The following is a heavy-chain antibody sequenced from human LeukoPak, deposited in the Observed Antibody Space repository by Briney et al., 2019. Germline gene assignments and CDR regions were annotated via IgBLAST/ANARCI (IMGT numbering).Heavy chain of an antibody. Sequence: SETLSLTCAVSGGSISSSNWWSWVRQPPGKGLEWIGEIYHSGSTNYNPSLKSRVTISVDTSKNQFSLKLSSVTAADTAVYYCARVGPYDSRGIFDYWGQGTLVTVSS. CDR2: IYHSGST. D-gene: IGHD3-22*01. CDR1: GGSISSSNW. V-gene: IGHV4-4*02. CDR3: ARVGPYDSRGIFDY. J-gene: IGHJ4*02.